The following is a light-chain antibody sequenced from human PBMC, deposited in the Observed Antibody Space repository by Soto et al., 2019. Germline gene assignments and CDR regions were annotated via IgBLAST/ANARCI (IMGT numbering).Light chain of an antibody. CDR2: EVS. CDR1: SSDVCGYNY. CDR3: SSYTSVSLFV. Sequence: QSALTQPASVSGSTGQSITISCTGTSSDVCGYNYVSWYQQPPGKAPKLMFCEVSSRPSGVSNRFSGSKSGDTASLTISGLKTEDEAHYYCSSYTSVSLFVFGTGTKVTVL. J-gene: IGLJ1*01. V-gene: IGLV2-14*03.